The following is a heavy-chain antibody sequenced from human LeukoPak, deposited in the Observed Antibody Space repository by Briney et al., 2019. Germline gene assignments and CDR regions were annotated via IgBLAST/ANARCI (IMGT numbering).Heavy chain of an antibody. CDR2: INPNSGGT. CDR3: AGDSSGSYFLRVDAFDI. V-gene: IGHV1-2*02. CDR1: GYTFTGYY. D-gene: IGHD1-26*01. Sequence: ASVKVSCKASGYTFTGYYMHWVRQAPGQWLEWMGWINPNSGGTNYAQKFQGRVTMTRDTSISTAYMELSRLRSDDTAVYYCAGDSSGSYFLRVDAFDIWGQGTMVTVSS. J-gene: IGHJ3*02.